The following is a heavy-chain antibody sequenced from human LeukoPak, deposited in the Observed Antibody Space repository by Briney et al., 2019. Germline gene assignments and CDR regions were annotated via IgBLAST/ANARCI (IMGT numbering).Heavy chain of an antibody. CDR3: AKDMVSRVKIFAVDIDY. Sequence: GGSLRLSCAGYGFSFGHFAMHWVRQAPGKGLEWVSGISWSSNSIVYADSVRGRFTISRDNAKSSVYLQMNSLRPEDTALYYCAKDMVSRVKIFAVDIDYWGQGTLVTVSS. CDR2: ISWSSNSI. CDR1: GFSFGHFA. V-gene: IGHV3-9*01. J-gene: IGHJ4*02. D-gene: IGHD3-3*01.